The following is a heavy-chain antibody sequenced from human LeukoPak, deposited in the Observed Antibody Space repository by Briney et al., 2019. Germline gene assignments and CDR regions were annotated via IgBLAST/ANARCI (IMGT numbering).Heavy chain of an antibody. D-gene: IGHD3-9*01. Sequence: SGTLSLTCAVSGGSISSNNWWSWGRQPPGKGGEGIGEIYHSGSTNYNPSLKSRVTISVDKSKNQFSLRLSSVTAADTAVYYCARGLRDILTGYWYFDYWGQGTLVTVSS. CDR1: GGSISSNNW. J-gene: IGHJ4*02. CDR3: ARGLRDILTGYWYFDY. CDR2: IYHSGST. V-gene: IGHV4-4*02.